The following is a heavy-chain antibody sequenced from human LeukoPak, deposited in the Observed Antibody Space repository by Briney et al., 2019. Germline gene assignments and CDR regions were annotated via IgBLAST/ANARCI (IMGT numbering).Heavy chain of an antibody. CDR2: INHSGTT. CDR1: GGSFSGYY. V-gene: IGHV4-34*01. J-gene: IGHJ3*02. D-gene: IGHD2-15*01. Sequence: SETLSLTCAVYGGSFSGYYWSWIRQPPGKGLEWIGEINHSGTTNYNPSLKSRVTMSVDTSKNRFSLKLNSVTAADTAVYYCAREACSSGSCDAFDIWGQGTMVTVSS. CDR3: AREACSSGSCDAFDI.